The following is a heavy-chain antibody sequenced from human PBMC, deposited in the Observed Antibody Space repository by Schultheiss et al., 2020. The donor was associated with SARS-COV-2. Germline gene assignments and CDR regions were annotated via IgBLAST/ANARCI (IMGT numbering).Heavy chain of an antibody. CDR3: ARQAVVVLGWFDP. V-gene: IGHV4-4*07. CDR2: IYTSGST. J-gene: IGHJ5*02. Sequence: SETLSLTCTVSGGSISPYYWSWIRQPAGKGLEWIGRIYTSGSTYYNPSLKSRVTISVDTSKNQFSLKLSSVTAADTAVYYCARQAVVVLGWFDPWGQGTLVTVSS. D-gene: IGHD2-15*01. CDR1: GGSISPYY.